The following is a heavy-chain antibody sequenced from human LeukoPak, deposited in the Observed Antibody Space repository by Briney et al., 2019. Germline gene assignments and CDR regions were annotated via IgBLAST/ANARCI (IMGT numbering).Heavy chain of an antibody. CDR2: IYPGDSDT. CDR3: ARQAMVRGVMGALEI. Sequence: GESLKISCKGSGYSFTSYWIGWVRQMPGKGLEWMGIIYPGDSDTRYSPSFQGQVTISADKSISTAYLQWSSLKASDTAMYYCARQAMVRGVMGALEIWGQGTMVTVSS. D-gene: IGHD3-10*01. CDR1: GYSFTSYW. V-gene: IGHV5-51*01. J-gene: IGHJ3*02.